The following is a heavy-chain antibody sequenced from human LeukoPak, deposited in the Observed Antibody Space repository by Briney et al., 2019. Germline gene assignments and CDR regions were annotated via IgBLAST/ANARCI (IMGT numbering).Heavy chain of an antibody. D-gene: IGHD3-16*02. V-gene: IGHV3-30*02. Sequence: PGGSLRLSCVASGFTFSSYGMHWVRQAPGKGLEWVAFIRYDGSNKYYADSVKGRFTISRDNSKNTLYLQMNSLRAEDTAVYYCAKEVLKEFSPTYYFDYWGQGTLVTVS. CDR3: AKEVLKEFSPTYYFDY. J-gene: IGHJ4*02. CDR2: IRYDGSNK. CDR1: GFTFSSYG.